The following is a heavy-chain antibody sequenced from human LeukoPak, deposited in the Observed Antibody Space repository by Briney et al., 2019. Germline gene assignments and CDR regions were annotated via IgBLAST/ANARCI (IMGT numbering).Heavy chain of an antibody. CDR1: GFTFSSYV. J-gene: IGHJ1*01. D-gene: IGHD5-24*01. CDR3: VGDGRDAYNIYFQH. V-gene: IGHV3-64D*06. CDR2: ISSNGGST. Sequence: GGSLRLSCAASGFTFSSYVMHWVRQAPGKGLEYVSVISSNGGSTDYADSVKGRFTISRDNSKKTVYLQMSSLGAEDTAVYYCVGDGRDAYNIYFQHWGQGTLVTVSS.